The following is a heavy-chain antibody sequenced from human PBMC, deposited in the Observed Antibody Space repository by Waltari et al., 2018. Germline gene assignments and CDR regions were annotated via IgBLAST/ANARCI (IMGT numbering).Heavy chain of an antibody. Sequence: QVQLVQSGAEVKKPGASVKVSCQVSGYTLTELTMHWVRQAPGKGLEWMGGFDPEDGETIYAQKFQGRVTMTEDTSTDTAYMELSSLRSEDTAVYYCATSPRGWEGFDYWGQGTLVTVSS. J-gene: IGHJ4*02. D-gene: IGHD1-26*01. CDR2: FDPEDGET. CDR3: ATSPRGWEGFDY. V-gene: IGHV1-24*01. CDR1: GYTLTELT.